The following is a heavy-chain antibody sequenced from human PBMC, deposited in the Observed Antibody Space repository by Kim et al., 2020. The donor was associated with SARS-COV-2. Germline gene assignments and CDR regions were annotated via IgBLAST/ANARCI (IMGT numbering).Heavy chain of an antibody. CDR1: GFTFSSYW. Sequence: GGSLRLSCAASGFTFSSYWMHWVRQAPGKGLVWVSRINSDGSSTSYADSVKGRFTISRDNAKNTLYLQMNSLRAEDTAVYYCARDSLEWLFGSWYFDLWGRGTLVTVSS. D-gene: IGHD3-3*01. CDR2: INSDGSST. V-gene: IGHV3-74*01. J-gene: IGHJ2*01. CDR3: ARDSLEWLFGSWYFDL.